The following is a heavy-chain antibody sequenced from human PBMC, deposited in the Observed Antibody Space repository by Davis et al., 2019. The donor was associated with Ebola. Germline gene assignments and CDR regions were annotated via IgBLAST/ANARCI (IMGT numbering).Heavy chain of an antibody. Sequence: GESLKISCKGSGYSFTSYWIGWVRQIPGKGLEWMGIIYPGDSDTSYSPSFQGQVTSSADKSISTAYLQWSSLKASDTAMYYCARPTQWGSSSYYFDYWGQGTLVTVSS. CDR1: GYSFTSYW. CDR3: ARPTQWGSSSYYFDY. J-gene: IGHJ4*02. V-gene: IGHV5-51*01. CDR2: IYPGDSDT. D-gene: IGHD6-6*01.